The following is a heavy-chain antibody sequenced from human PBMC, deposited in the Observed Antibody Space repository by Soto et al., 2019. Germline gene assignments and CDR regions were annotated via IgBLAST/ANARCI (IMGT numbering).Heavy chain of an antibody. CDR3: VKVYSSGWYSPGHY. CDR2: ISSNGGST. Sequence: WGSLRLSCSASGFTFSSYARHWVRQAPGKGLEYVSAISSNGGSTYYADSVKGRFTISRDNSKNTLYLQMSSLRAEDTAVYYCVKVYSSGWYSPGHYWGQGTLVTVSS. D-gene: IGHD6-19*01. J-gene: IGHJ4*02. CDR1: GFTFSSYA. V-gene: IGHV3-64D*06.